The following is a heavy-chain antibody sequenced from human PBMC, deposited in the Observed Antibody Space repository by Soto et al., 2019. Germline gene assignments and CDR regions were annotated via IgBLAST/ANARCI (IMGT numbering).Heavy chain of an antibody. J-gene: IGHJ4*02. CDR2: IWNDGIRK. Sequence: VQLVESGGGMVQPGTSLRLSCAASGFTFTKYGMHWVRQAPGKGLEWVALIWNDGIRKVYVDSVKGRFTISRDNSKNTLDLQMNNLRYEDTAVYYCARDDDNDANALDYWGPGTLVTVSS. CDR1: GFTFTKYG. CDR3: ARDDDNDANALDY. V-gene: IGHV3-33*01.